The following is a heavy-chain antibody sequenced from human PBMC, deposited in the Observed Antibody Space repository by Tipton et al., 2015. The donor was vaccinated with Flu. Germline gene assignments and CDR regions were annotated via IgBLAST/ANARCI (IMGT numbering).Heavy chain of an antibody. CDR1: EFSVSSNY. Sequence: QLVQSGGGLIQPGGSLRLSCAVSEFSVSSNYMSWVRQAPGKGLEWLSIIYAGGSTHYGDSVKGRFTVSRDTSKNTLFLQMDSLRAEDTAVYYCARDKLGTVGPLESWGQGTLVAVSS. CDR3: ARDKLGTVGPLES. V-gene: IGHV3-53*01. J-gene: IGHJ4*02. CDR2: IYAGGST. D-gene: IGHD1-26*01.